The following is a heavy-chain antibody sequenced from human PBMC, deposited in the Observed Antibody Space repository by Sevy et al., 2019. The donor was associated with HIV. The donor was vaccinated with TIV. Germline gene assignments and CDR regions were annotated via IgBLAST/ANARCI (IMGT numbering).Heavy chain of an antibody. CDR3: ARARAYGSSHNWFDP. CDR1: GGSFSGYY. Sequence: SETLSLTCAVYGGSFSGYYWSWIRQPPGKGLEWIGEINHSGSTNYNPSLKSRVTISVDTSKNQFSLKLSSVTAADTAVYYCARARAYGSSHNWFDPWGQGTLVTVSS. J-gene: IGHJ5*02. D-gene: IGHD6-13*01. CDR2: INHSGST. V-gene: IGHV4-34*01.